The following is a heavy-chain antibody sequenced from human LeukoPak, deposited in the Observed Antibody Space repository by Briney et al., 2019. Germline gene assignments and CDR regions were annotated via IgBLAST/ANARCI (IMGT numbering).Heavy chain of an antibody. CDR1: GFTFSSYE. Sequence: GGSLRLSCAASGFTFSSYEMNWVRQAPGKGLEWVSYISSSSTIYYADSVKGRFTISRDNAKNSLYLQLNSLRAEDTAVYYCARSLVVGATYPYHWGQGTLVTVSS. J-gene: IGHJ5*02. CDR2: ISSSSTI. V-gene: IGHV3-48*03. D-gene: IGHD1-26*01. CDR3: ARSLVVGATYPYH.